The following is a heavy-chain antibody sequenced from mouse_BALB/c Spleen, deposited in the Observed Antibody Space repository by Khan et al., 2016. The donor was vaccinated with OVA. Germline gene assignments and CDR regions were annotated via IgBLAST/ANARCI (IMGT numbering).Heavy chain of an antibody. CDR1: GLSLTNYG. Sequence: QVQLKESGPGLVAPSQSLSITCTVSGLSLTNYGISWIRQPPGKGLEWLGVIWGDGSTNYHSALISRLSINTDNSKSQVFLKLTSLQTDDTATYYCAISYYGYDWLTYWGQGTLVTVSA. D-gene: IGHD2-2*01. CDR3: AISYYGYDWLTY. CDR2: IWGDGST. V-gene: IGHV2-3*01. J-gene: IGHJ3*01.